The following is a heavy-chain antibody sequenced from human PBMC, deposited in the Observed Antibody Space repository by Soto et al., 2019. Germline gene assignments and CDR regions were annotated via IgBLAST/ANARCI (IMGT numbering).Heavy chain of an antibody. Sequence: GASVKVSCKASGGTFSSYAISWVRQAPGQGLEWMGGIIPIFGTANYAQKFQGRVTITADESTSTAYMELSSLRSEDTAVYYCARERFFSYYDSSGYPPHDAFEIWGQGTMVTVSS. CDR3: ARERFFSYYDSSGYPPHDAFEI. CDR2: IIPIFGTA. V-gene: IGHV1-69*13. D-gene: IGHD3-22*01. J-gene: IGHJ3*02. CDR1: GGTFSSYA.